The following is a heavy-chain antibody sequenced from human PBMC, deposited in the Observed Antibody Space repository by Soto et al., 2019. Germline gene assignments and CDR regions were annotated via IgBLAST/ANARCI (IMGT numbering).Heavy chain of an antibody. CDR1: GFTFSSYA. Sequence: EVQLLESGGGLVQPGGSLRLSGTGSGFTFSSYAMNWVRQAPGKGLECVSTIIGSGGTTYYADSVKGRFTISRDNSKNTLYLQMSSLRAEDTAVYYCARNGRAAAMYNWFDPWGQGTLVTVSS. CDR3: ARNGRAAAMYNWFDP. D-gene: IGHD6-13*01. CDR2: IIGSGGTT. J-gene: IGHJ5*02. V-gene: IGHV3-23*01.